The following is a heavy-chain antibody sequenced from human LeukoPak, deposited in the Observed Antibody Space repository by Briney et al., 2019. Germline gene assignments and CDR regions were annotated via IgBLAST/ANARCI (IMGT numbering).Heavy chain of an antibody. Sequence: SETLSLTCTVSGDSISSSFYYWGWIRQPPGKGLEWIGSICYGGGTHYNPSLKSRATIFLDTSMNQFSLRLTSVTAADTALYFCARESFEEPGTMDHWGQGTLVSVSS. D-gene: IGHD4/OR15-4a*01. CDR1: GDSISSSFYY. CDR3: ARESFEEPGTMDH. CDR2: ICYGGGT. V-gene: IGHV4-39*07. J-gene: IGHJ4*02.